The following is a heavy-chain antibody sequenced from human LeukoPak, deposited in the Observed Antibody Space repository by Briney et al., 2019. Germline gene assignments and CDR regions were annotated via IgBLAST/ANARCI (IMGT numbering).Heavy chain of an antibody. CDR3: ARGPNVFSGSYMYYFDY. D-gene: IGHD1-26*01. Sequence: SVKVSCKASGGTFSSYAISWVRQAPGQGLEWMGGIIPIFGTANYAQKFQGRVTITADESTSTAYMELSSLRSEDTAVYYCARGPNVFSGSYMYYFDYWGQGTLVTVSS. V-gene: IGHV1-69*13. CDR1: GGTFSSYA. J-gene: IGHJ4*02. CDR2: IIPIFGTA.